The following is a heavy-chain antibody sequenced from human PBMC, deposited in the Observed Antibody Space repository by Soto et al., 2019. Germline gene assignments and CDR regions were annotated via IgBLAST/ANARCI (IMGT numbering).Heavy chain of an antibody. CDR3: ARDEGYSYGHPRHDY. CDR2: ISAYNGNT. V-gene: IGHV1-18*01. J-gene: IGHJ4*02. D-gene: IGHD5-18*01. CDR1: GYTFTSYG. Sequence: QVQLVQSGAEVKKPGASVKVSCKASGYTFTSYGISWVRQAPGQGLEWMGWISAYNGNTNYAQKLQGRVTITTDTSQSTAYMGLRSLRSDDTAVYYCARDEGYSYGHPRHDYWGQGTLVTVSS.